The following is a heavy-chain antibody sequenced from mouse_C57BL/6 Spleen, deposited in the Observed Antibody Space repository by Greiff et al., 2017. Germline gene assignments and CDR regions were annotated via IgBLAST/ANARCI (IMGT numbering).Heavy chain of an antibody. V-gene: IGHV14-4*01. CDR1: GFNIKDDY. CDR3: TTTTVVPD. CDR2: IDPENGDT. D-gene: IGHD1-1*01. Sequence: EVQLQQSGAELVRPGASVKLSCTASGFNIKDDYMHWVKQRPEQGLEWIGWIDPENGDTEYASKFQGKATITADTSSNTAYLQLSSLTSEDTAVYYCTTTTVVPDWGKGTTLTVSS. J-gene: IGHJ2*01.